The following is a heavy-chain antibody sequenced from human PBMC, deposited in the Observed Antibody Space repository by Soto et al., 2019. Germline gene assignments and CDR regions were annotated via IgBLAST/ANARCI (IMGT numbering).Heavy chain of an antibody. J-gene: IGHJ4*02. CDR1: GGSISSYY. Sequence: SGTPSPTCTFSGGSISSYYWGWIRQPPGKGLEWIGYIYYSGSTNYNPSLKSRVTISVDTSKNQFSLKLSSVTAADTAVYYCARDKITGLFDYWGQGTLVTVSS. V-gene: IGHV4-59*12. CDR3: ARDKITGLFDY. CDR2: IYYSGST. D-gene: IGHD2-8*02.